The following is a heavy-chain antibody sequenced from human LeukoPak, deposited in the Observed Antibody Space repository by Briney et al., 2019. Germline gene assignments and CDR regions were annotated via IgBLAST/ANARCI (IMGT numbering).Heavy chain of an antibody. V-gene: IGHV4-34*01. CDR3: ARGIHYCSSTSCYSHFDY. D-gene: IGHD2-2*01. CDR1: GGSFSGYY. CDR2: INHSGST. Sequence: SETLSLTCAVYGGSFSGYYWSWIRQPPGKGLEWIGEINHSGSTNYNPSLKSRVTISVDTSKNQFSLKLSSVTAADTAVYYCARGIHYCSSTSCYSHFDYWGQGTLVTVSS. J-gene: IGHJ4*02.